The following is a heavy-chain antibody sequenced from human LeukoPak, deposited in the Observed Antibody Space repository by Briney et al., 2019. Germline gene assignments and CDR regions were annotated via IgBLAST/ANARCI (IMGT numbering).Heavy chain of an antibody. CDR1: GCTISSCA. CDR2: ISCSSGST. Sequence: WGSLTLSCTASGCTISSCAMSWFRQPPPKGREWGSAISCSSGSTYYADSVKGRFTISIDKSKNTLYLHLNSLIAADTAVYYCAKFKVRGSSLGVSDYWGQGTLVTVSS. J-gene: IGHJ4*02. V-gene: IGHV3-23*01. D-gene: IGHD2-15*01. CDR3: AKFKVRGSSLGVSDY.